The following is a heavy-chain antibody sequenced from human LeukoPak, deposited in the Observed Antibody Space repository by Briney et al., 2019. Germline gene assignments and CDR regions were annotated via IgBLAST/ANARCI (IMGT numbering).Heavy chain of an antibody. D-gene: IGHD4-17*01. CDR1: GFTFSNYW. CDR3: ASLSMVTPFDY. V-gene: IGHV3-74*01. CDR2: INSDGSST. Sequence: PGGSLRLSCAASGFTFSNYWMHWVRQAPGKGLVWVSRINSDGSSTGYADSVKGRFTISRDNAKNTLYLQMNSLRAEDTAVYYCASLSMVTPFDYWGQGTLVTVSS. J-gene: IGHJ4*02.